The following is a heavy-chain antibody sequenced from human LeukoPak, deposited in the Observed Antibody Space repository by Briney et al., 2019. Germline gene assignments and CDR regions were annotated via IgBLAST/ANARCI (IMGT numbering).Heavy chain of an antibody. Sequence: PSETLSLTCTVSGGSISSSSYYWGWIRQPPGKGLEWIGSIYYSGSTYYNPSLKSRVTISVDTSKNQFSLKLSSVTAADTAVYYCASLTVVRGVQTRTLYYYYMDVWGKGTTVTISS. J-gene: IGHJ6*03. CDR1: GGSISSSSYY. D-gene: IGHD3-10*01. V-gene: IGHV4-39*07. CDR3: ASLTVVRGVQTRTLYYYYMDV. CDR2: IYYSGST.